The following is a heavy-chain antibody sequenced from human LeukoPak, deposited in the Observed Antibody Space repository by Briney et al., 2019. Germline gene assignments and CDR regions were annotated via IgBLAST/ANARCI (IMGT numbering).Heavy chain of an antibody. CDR1: GGSISTYY. CDR3: ARDSPFRQYRGSGSLGQYYHYYAMDV. J-gene: IGHJ6*02. CDR2: IYTSGTS. D-gene: IGHD3-10*01. Sequence: PSETLSLTCTVSGGSISTYYWTWIRQPAGKGLEWIRRIYTSGTSNYNPSLKSRVTMSLDTSKNQFSLRLTSVTAADTAVYYCARDSPFRQYRGSGSLGQYYHYYAMDVWGQGTTVTVSS. V-gene: IGHV4-4*07.